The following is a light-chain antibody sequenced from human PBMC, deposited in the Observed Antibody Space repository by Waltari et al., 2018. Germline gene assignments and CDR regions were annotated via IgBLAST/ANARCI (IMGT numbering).Light chain of an antibody. CDR2: DVY. CDR3: SSYTSSGVV. CDR1: GNDVGCYDY. V-gene: IGLV2-14*01. Sequence: QSALTQPASVSGSPGQAIIISCTGTGNDVGCYDYGSWYQQYPGKAPRLIIYDVYNRPSGVSNRFSGSKSDNTASLTISGLQAEDESVYYCSSYTSSGVVFGGGTKLTVL. J-gene: IGLJ2*01.